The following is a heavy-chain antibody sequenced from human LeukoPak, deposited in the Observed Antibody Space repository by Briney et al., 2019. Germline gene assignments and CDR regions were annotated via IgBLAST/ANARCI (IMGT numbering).Heavy chain of an antibody. V-gene: IGHV3-9*01. D-gene: IGHD1-26*01. J-gene: IGHJ4*02. CDR1: GFTFDDYA. CDR2: ISWNSGSI. CDR3: AKDGYSGSYYTFDY. Sequence: GGSLRLSCAASGFTFDDYAMPWVRQAPGKGLEWVSGISWNSGSIGYADSVKGRFTISRDNAKNSLYLQMNSLRAEDTALYYFAKDGYSGSYYTFDYWGQGPLVTVPS.